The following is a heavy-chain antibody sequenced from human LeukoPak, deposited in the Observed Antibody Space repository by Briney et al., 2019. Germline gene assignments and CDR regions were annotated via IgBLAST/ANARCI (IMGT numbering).Heavy chain of an antibody. V-gene: IGHV1-69*10. CDR3: ARASGSYYREPFDY. CDR1: VGTFTSYA. J-gene: IGHJ4*02. Sequence: GGSVKVSCKASVGTFTSYAISWVRQAPGHGLEWVGGIIPILGIANYAQKFQGRVTITADKSTSTAYMELSSLRSQDTAVYYCARASGSYYREPFDYWGQGTLVTVSS. CDR2: IIPILGIA. D-gene: IGHD1-26*01.